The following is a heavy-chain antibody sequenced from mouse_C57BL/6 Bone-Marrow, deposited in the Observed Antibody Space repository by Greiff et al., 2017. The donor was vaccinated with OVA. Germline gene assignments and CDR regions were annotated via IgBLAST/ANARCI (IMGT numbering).Heavy chain of an antibody. CDR2: ILPSIGRT. V-gene: IGHV15-2*01. Sequence: VQLQQSGSELRSPGSSVKLSCKDFDSEVFPIAYMSWVRQKPGHGFEWIGGILPSIGRTIYGEKFEDKATLDADTLSNTAYLELNSLTSEDSAIYYCARRSYYGSSSHWYFDVWGTGTTVTVSS. CDR3: ARRSYYGSSSHWYFDV. J-gene: IGHJ1*03. D-gene: IGHD1-1*01. CDR1: DSEVFPIAY.